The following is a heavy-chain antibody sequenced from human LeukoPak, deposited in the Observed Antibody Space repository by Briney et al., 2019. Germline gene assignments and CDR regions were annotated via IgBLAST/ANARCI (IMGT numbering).Heavy chain of an antibody. J-gene: IGHJ6*03. Sequence: ASVKVSCKASGYTFTRYYMHWVRQAPGRGLEWMGIINPSGGSTNYAQKLQGRVTMTRDTSTNTVYMELSSLRSEDTAVYYCARGPSITMVRGGQWYYYMDVWGKGTTVTISS. V-gene: IGHV1-46*01. CDR2: INPSGGST. D-gene: IGHD3-10*01. CDR3: ARGPSITMVRGGQWYYYMDV. CDR1: GYTFTRYY.